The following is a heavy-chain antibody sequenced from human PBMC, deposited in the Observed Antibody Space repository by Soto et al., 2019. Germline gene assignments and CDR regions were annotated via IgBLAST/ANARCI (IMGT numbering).Heavy chain of an antibody. V-gene: IGHV1-8*01. J-gene: IGHJ6*02. CDR2: MNPNSGNT. CDR1: GYTFTSYD. CDR3: AXTYSSSWYALYYYGMDV. Sequence: ASVKVSCKASGYTFTSYDINWVRQATGQGLEWMGWMNPNSGNTGYAQKFQGRVTMTRNTSISTAYMELSSLRSEDTAVYYCAXTYSSSWYALYYYGMDVWGQGTTVTVSS. D-gene: IGHD6-13*01.